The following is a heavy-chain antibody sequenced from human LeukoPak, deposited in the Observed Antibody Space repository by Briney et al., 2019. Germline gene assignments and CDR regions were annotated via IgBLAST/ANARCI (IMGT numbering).Heavy chain of an antibody. CDR1: GFTFSSYE. J-gene: IGHJ4*02. V-gene: IGHV3-48*03. CDR2: ISSSGSTI. D-gene: IGHD4-17*01. Sequence: GGSMRLSCAASGFTFSSYEMNWVRQAPGKGLEWVSYISSSGSTIYYADSVKGQFTISRDNAKNSLYLQMNSLGAEDTAVYYWARDPYYGDYVVWGQGTLVTVSS. CDR3: ARDPYYGDYVV.